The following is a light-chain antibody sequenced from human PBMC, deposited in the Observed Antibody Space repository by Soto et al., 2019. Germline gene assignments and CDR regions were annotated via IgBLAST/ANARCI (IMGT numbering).Light chain of an antibody. CDR3: QRYDTYSGT. CDR1: QSIDTW. CDR2: RAS. Sequence: DIQMTQSPSTLSASVGDRVTITCRASQSIDTWLAWYQQKPGKAPKLLIYRASSLESGVPSRFSGSGSGTESTLTISRLQPDDFSTYYCQRYDTYSGTFGPGTKVDIK. V-gene: IGKV1-5*03. J-gene: IGKJ3*01.